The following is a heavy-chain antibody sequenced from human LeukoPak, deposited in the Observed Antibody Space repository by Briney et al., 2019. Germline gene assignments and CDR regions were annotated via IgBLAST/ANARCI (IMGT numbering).Heavy chain of an antibody. CDR3: AREYSGYDLGWFDP. Sequence: GGSLRLSCAASGFTFSSYAMSWVRQAPGKGLEWVSAISGSGGSTYYADSVKGRFTISRDNSKNTLDLQMHSLRAEDTAVYYCAREYSGYDLGWFDPWRQGTLVTVSS. CDR1: GFTFSSYA. V-gene: IGHV3-23*01. D-gene: IGHD5-12*01. CDR2: ISGSGGST. J-gene: IGHJ5*02.